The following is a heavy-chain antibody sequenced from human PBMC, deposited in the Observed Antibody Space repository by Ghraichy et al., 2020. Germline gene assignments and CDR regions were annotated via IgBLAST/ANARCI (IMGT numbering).Heavy chain of an antibody. V-gene: IGHV1-46*01. D-gene: IGHD2-21*02. J-gene: IGHJ4*02. CDR1: GYTFTSYY. CDR2: INPSGGST. Sequence: ASVKVSCKASGYTFTSYYMHWVRQAPGQGLEWMGIINPSGGSTSYAQKFQGRVTMTRDTSTSTVYMELSSLRSEDTAVYYCAREGTYCGGDCYSAFDYWGQGTLVTVSS. CDR3: AREGTYCGGDCYSAFDY.